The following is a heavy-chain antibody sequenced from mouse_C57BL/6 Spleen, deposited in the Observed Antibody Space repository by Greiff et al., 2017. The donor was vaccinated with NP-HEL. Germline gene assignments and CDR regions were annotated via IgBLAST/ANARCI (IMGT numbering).Heavy chain of an antibody. Sequence: DVKLVESGGGLVKPGGSLKLSCAASGFTFSDYGLHWVRQAPEKGLEWVAYISSGSSTIYYADTVKGRFTISRDNAKNTLFLQMTSLRSEDTAMYYCARDDYDYAMDYWGQGTSVTVSS. CDR3: ARDDYDYAMDY. J-gene: IGHJ4*01. D-gene: IGHD2-4*01. CDR1: GFTFSDYG. CDR2: ISSGSSTI. V-gene: IGHV5-17*01.